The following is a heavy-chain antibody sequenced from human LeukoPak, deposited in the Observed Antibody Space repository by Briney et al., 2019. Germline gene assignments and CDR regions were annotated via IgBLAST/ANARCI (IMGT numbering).Heavy chain of an antibody. J-gene: IGHJ4*02. V-gene: IGHV4-34*01. CDR1: GGSFNGYY. CDR3: ARVEASGYCSGGSCYGRVY. CDR2: GNHSGGT. Sequence: SETLSLTCAVYGGSFNGYYWSWIRQPPGKGLEWIGEGNHSGGTKYNPSLKSRVTISADSSKNQFSLKLSSVTAADTAVYHCARVEASGYCSGGSCYGRVYWGQGTLVTVSS. D-gene: IGHD2-15*01.